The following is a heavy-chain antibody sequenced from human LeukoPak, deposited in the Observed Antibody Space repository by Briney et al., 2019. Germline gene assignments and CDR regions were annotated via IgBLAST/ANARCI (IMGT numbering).Heavy chain of an antibody. CDR2: ISYDGSNK. CDR3: ARGSNYGDYYYYFDY. V-gene: IGHV3-30-3*01. CDR1: GGTFSSYA. D-gene: IGHD4-17*01. Sequence: SCKASGGTFSSYAMHWVRQAPGKGLEWVAVISYDGSNKYYADSVKGRFTISRDNSKNTLYPQMNSLRAEDTAVYYCARGSNYGDYYYYFDYWGQGTLVTVSS. J-gene: IGHJ4*02.